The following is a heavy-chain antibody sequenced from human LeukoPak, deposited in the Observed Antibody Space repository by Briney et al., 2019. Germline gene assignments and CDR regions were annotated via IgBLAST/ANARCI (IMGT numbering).Heavy chain of an antibody. J-gene: IGHJ6*04. D-gene: IGHD2-15*01. CDR1: GFIFTSYW. Sequence: GGSLRLSCATSGFIFTSYWMHWVRQAPGKGLVWVSCINTDGSTTPYADSVKGRFTISRDNAKNTVYLQMNSLRAEDTAVYYCARAARYVSGGGCDAVNYYYGGMDFWGKGTTVTVSS. V-gene: IGHV3-74*01. CDR2: INTDGSTT. CDR3: ARAARYVSGGGCDAVNYYYGGMDF.